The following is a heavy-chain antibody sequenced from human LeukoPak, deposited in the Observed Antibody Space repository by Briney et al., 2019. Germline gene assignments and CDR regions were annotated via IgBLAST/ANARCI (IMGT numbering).Heavy chain of an antibody. CDR1: GFTFSNYA. V-gene: IGHV3-23*01. J-gene: IGHJ3*01. Sequence: GGSLRLPCAASGFTFSNYAMSWVRQAPGKGLEWVSSISGNGGNTYNGGSVKGRFTISRDNSKNTLYLQMNSLRAEDTAVYYCAKDLNYPSDWGQGTMVTVSS. CDR2: ISGNGGNT. D-gene: IGHD3-10*01. CDR3: AKDLNYPSD.